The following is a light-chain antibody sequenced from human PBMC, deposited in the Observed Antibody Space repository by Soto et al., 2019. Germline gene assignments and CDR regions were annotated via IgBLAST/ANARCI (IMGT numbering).Light chain of an antibody. CDR3: QQYNNGPPIT. J-gene: IGKJ5*01. CDR1: QSVSSN. V-gene: IGKV3-15*01. Sequence: ILLAPSPATLSFYKGEIATLSCRASQSVSSNLAWYQQKPGQAPRLLIYGASTRATGIPARFSGSGSGTEFTLTISSLQSEDFAVYYCQQYNNGPPITFGQVTRLEIK. CDR2: GAS.